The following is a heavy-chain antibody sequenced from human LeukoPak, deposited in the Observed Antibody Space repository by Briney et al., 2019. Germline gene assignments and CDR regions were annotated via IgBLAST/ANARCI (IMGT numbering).Heavy chain of an antibody. CDR3: ARRNGDYFDY. V-gene: IGHV5-51*01. J-gene: IGHJ4*02. Sequence: GESLKISCKGSGYSFSSYWIGWVRQIPGKGLEWMGIIYPGDSDTRYSPSFQGQVTISVDKSISTAYLQWSSLKASDSAIYYCARRNGDYFDYWGQGTLVTVSS. CDR2: IYPGDSDT. CDR1: GYSFSSYW. D-gene: IGHD4-17*01.